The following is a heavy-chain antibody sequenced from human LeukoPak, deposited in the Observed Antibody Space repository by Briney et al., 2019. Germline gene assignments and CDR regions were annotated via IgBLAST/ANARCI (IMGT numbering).Heavy chain of an antibody. D-gene: IGHD6-13*01. Sequence: SETLSLTCTVSGGSINNYYWSWIRQPPGKGLEWIGYIYYSGTTIYNPTLKSRVTISVDASKDQFSLKLTSVTAADTAVYYCARSQQLVYKYGMDVWGQGTTVTVSS. V-gene: IGHV4-59*01. J-gene: IGHJ6*02. CDR2: IYYSGTT. CDR3: ARSQQLVYKYGMDV. CDR1: GGSINNYY.